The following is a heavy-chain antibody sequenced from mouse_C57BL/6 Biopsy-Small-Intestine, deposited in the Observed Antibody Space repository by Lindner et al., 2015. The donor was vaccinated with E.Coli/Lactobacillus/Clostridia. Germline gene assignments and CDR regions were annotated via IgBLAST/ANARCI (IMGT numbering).Heavy chain of an antibody. J-gene: IGHJ4*01. Sequence: SVKVSCKASGYTFSNYYMHWVRQAPGQGLEWMGIIHPSGGSTSYAQKFQGRVTMTRDTSTSTVYMELSTLRSGDTAVYYCARGWGIAGRLFDYWGQGTLVTVSS. CDR3: ARGWGIAGRLFDY. CDR2: IHPSGGST. V-gene: IGHV1-64*01. CDR1: GYTFSNYY. D-gene: IGHD2-12*01.